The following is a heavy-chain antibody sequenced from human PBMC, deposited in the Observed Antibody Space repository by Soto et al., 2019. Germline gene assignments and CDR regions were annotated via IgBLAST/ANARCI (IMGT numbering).Heavy chain of an antibody. V-gene: IGHV4-30-4*01. J-gene: IGHJ4*02. CDR2: ISYSGTT. CDR3: ATMGTPVTGLYYFDY. Sequence: SETLSLTCTVSGGSISSGNYYWSWIRQPPGKGLEWIGFISYSGTTHYSASLRSRVSISVDTSKNQFSLDLSSVTAADTAVYYCATMGTPVTGLYYFDYWGQGTLVTVAS. CDR1: GGSISSGNYY. D-gene: IGHD4-17*01.